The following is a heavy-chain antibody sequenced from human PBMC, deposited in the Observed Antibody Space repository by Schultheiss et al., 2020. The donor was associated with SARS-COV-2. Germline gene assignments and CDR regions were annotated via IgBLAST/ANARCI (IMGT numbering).Heavy chain of an antibody. D-gene: IGHD4-11*01. V-gene: IGHV3-21*01. CDR3: ARGGSYSNYVYAFDI. CDR2: ISSSSSYI. Sequence: GGSLRLSCAASGFTFSSYSMNWVRQAPGKGLEWVSSISSSSSYIYYADSVKGRFTIPRDNAKNSLYLQMNSLRAEDTAVYYCARGGSYSNYVYAFDIWGQGTMVTVSS. CDR1: GFTFSSYS. J-gene: IGHJ3*02.